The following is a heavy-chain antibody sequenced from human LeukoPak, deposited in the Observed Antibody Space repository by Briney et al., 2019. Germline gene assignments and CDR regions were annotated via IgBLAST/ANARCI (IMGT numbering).Heavy chain of an antibody. CDR1: GGSISSSSYY. CDR3: ARHYLIWGYFDY. V-gene: IGHV4-39*01. CDR2: IYYSGST. Sequence: SETLSLTCTVSGGSISSSSYYWGWIRQPPGKGLEWIGSIYYSGSTYYNPSLKSRVTISVDTSKNQFSLKLSSVTAADTAVYYCARHYLIWGYFDYWGQGTLVTVSS. J-gene: IGHJ4*02. D-gene: IGHD7-27*01.